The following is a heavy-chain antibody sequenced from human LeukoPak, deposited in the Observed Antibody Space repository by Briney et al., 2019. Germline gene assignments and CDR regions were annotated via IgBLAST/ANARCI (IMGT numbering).Heavy chain of an antibody. CDR3: AGANHRDDYYYDYYMDV. CDR1: GGTFSSYA. V-gene: IGHV1-69*05. D-gene: IGHD1-14*01. J-gene: IGHJ6*03. CDR2: IIPIFGTV. Sequence: SVKVSCKASGGTFSSYAISWVRQAPGQGLEWMGGIIPIFGTVNYAQKFQGRVTITTDESTSTAYMELSSLRSEDTAVYYCAGANHRDDYYYDYYMDVWGKGTTVTVSS.